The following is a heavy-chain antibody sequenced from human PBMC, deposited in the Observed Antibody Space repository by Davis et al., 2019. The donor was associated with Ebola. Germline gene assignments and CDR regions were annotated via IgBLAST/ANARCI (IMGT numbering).Heavy chain of an antibody. J-gene: IGHJ4*02. Sequence: SVKVSCKASGGTFSSYVISWVRQAPGQGLEWMGRIIPILGIANYAQKFQGRVTITADKSTSTAYMELRSLRSDDTAVYYCARDHPVTFGGVIVWGQGTLVTVS. D-gene: IGHD3-16*02. CDR1: GGTFSSYV. CDR3: ARDHPVTFGGVIV. CDR2: IIPILGIA. V-gene: IGHV1-69*04.